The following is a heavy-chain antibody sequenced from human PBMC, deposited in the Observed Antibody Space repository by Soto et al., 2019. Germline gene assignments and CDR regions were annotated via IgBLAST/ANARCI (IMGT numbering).Heavy chain of an antibody. J-gene: IGHJ5*02. V-gene: IGHV3-30-3*01. CDR2: ISYDGSNK. Sequence: ESGGGVVQPGRSLRLSCAASGFTFSSYAMHWVRQAPGKGLEWVAVISYDGSNKYYADSVKGRFTISRDNSKNTLYLQMNSLRAEDTAAYYCARAGGYGSGGNNWFDPWGQGTLVTVSS. D-gene: IGHD3-10*01. CDR3: ARAGGYGSGGNNWFDP. CDR1: GFTFSSYA.